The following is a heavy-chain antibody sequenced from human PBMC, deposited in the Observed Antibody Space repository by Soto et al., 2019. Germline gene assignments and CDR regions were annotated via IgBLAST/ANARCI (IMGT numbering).Heavy chain of an antibody. V-gene: IGHV4-31*03. CDR3: AREGGGYDILTGYYNGFDY. CDR1: GGSISSGGYY. CDR2: IYYSGST. D-gene: IGHD3-9*01. J-gene: IGHJ4*02. Sequence: SETLSLTCTVSGGSISSGGYYWSWIRQHPGKSLEWIGYIYYSGSTYYNPSLKSRVTISVDTSKNQFSLKLSSVTAADTAVYYCAREGGGYDILTGYYNGFDYWGQGTLVTVSS.